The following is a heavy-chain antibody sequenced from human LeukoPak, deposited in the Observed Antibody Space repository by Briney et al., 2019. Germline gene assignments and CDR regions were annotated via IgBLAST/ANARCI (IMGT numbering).Heavy chain of an antibody. Sequence: APVKVSCKASGYTFTSYAMHWVRQAPGQRLEWMGWINAGNGNTKYSQKFQGRVTITRDTSASTAYMELSSLRSEDTAVYYCAREEYYYDSSGYYASCFDYWGQGTLVTVSS. CDR1: GYTFTSYA. J-gene: IGHJ4*02. CDR2: INAGNGNT. D-gene: IGHD3-22*01. V-gene: IGHV1-3*01. CDR3: AREEYYYDSSGYYASCFDY.